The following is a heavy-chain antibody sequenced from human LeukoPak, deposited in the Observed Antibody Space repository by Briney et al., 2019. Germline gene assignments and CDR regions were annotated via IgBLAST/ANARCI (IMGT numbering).Heavy chain of an antibody. CDR3: AKVTTVTTSNNDAFDI. D-gene: IGHD4-11*01. CDR1: GFTFSNAW. V-gene: IGHV3-23*01. CDR2: ISGSGGST. J-gene: IGHJ3*02. Sequence: PGGSLRLSCAASGFTFSNAWMSWVRQAPGKGLEWVSAISGSGGSTYYADSVKGRFTISRDNSKNTLYLQMNSLRAEDTAVYYCAKVTTVTTSNNDAFDIWGQGTMVTVSS.